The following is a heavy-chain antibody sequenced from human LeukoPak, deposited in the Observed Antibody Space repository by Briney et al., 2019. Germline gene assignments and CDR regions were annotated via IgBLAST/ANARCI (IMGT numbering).Heavy chain of an antibody. J-gene: IGHJ4*02. D-gene: IGHD2-15*01. Sequence: PGGSLRLSCAASGFTFSDHYMDWVRQAPGKGLEWVSYISSSSSTIYYADSVKGRFTISRDNAKNSLYLQMNSLRAEDTAVYYCARVYCSGGSCYPYFDYWGQGTLVTVSS. CDR2: ISSSSSTI. CDR3: ARVYCSGGSCYPYFDY. V-gene: IGHV3-11*04. CDR1: GFTFSDHY.